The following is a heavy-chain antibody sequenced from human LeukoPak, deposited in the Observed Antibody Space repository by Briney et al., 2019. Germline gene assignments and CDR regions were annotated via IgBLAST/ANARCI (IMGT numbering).Heavy chain of an antibody. CDR3: ARTVVVAASYYLDY. J-gene: IGHJ4*02. V-gene: IGHV4-30-2*01. CDR1: GGSISSGGYS. CDR2: LYHSGST. Sequence: PSETLSLTCAVSGGSISSGGYSWSWIRQPPGKGLEWIGYLYHSGSTYYNPSLKSRVTISVDRSKNQFSLKLSSVTAADTAVYYCARTVVVAASYYLDYWGQGTLVTVSS. D-gene: IGHD2-15*01.